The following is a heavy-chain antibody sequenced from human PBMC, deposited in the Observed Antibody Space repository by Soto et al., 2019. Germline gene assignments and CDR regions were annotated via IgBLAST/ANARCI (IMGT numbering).Heavy chain of an antibody. V-gene: IGHV4-59*01. CDR1: GGSITSSY. J-gene: IGHJ6*02. CDR2: IYDTGISGYTPST. CDR3: ARGEDAFFYYGLDV. Sequence: QVQLQESGPRLVKPSATLSLTCTVSGGSITSSYWSWIRRPPGKGLAWIAYIYDTGISGYTPSTIYNPSLKSRVTLSVDTAKSQFSLKLTSVTAADTAVYYCARGEDAFFYYGLDVWGQGITVTVSS.